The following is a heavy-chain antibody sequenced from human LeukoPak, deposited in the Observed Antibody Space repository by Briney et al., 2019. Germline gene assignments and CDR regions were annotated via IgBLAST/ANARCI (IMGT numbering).Heavy chain of an antibody. CDR2: INSDVSST. V-gene: IGHV3-74*01. Sequence: PGGSLRLXCAASGFTFSRYWMHWVRQAPGKGLVWVSRINSDVSSTSYADSVKGRFTISRDNAKNTLYLQMNSLRAEDTVVYYCARDGIYSNEFDYWGQGTLVTVSS. J-gene: IGHJ4*02. CDR1: GFTFSRYW. D-gene: IGHD4-11*01. CDR3: ARDGIYSNEFDY.